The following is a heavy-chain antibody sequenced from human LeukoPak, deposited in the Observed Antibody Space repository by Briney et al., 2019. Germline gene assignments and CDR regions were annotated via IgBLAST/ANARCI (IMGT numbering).Heavy chain of an antibody. CDR2: IDSSSIYI. V-gene: IGHV3-21*01. CDR1: GFTFSSYT. Sequence: GGSLSLSCAASGFTFSSYTMNWVRQAPGKGLEWVSSIDSSSIYIYYAASVKGRFTISRDNAKNSLYLQLSSLRAEDTAVYYCARDPTSSWETAFDFWGQGTMVTVSS. D-gene: IGHD1-26*01. CDR3: ARDPTSSWETAFDF. J-gene: IGHJ3*01.